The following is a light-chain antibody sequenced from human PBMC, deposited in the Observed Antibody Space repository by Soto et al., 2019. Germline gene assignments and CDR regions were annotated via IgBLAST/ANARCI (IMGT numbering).Light chain of an antibody. J-gene: IGLJ1*01. CDR1: SSDVGAYNY. Sequence: QSALTQPPSASGSPGQSVTISCTGTSSDVGAYNYVSWYQQHPGKAPKLMIYEVSKRPSGVPDRFSGSKSANTASLTVSGLQAEDEADYYCSSYADSNNYVFGTGTKAPS. CDR3: SSYADSNNYV. CDR2: EVS. V-gene: IGLV2-8*01.